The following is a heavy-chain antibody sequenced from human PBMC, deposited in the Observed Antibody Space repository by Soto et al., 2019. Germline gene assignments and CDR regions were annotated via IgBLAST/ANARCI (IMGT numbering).Heavy chain of an antibody. D-gene: IGHD1-1*01. V-gene: IGHV5-51*01. Sequence: LKISCKASGYSFTSYWIGWVRQMPGKGLEWMGIIYPGDSDTRYSPSFQGQVTISADKSISTASLQWSSLKASDTAMYYCARIPSTGPYYFDYWGQGTLVTVSS. CDR1: GYSFTSYW. J-gene: IGHJ4*02. CDR3: ARIPSTGPYYFDY. CDR2: IYPGDSDT.